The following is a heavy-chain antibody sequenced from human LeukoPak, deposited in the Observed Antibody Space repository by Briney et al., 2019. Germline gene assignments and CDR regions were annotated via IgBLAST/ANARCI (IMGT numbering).Heavy chain of an antibody. CDR3: ARETPRSYYYDSSGSNAFDI. V-gene: IGHV4-34*01. J-gene: IGHJ3*02. D-gene: IGHD3-22*01. Sequence: SETLSLTCALYGGSSCGYFWSWIRQPPGNGLEWIGEINHSVTTNYNPTLKSRVTISVDTFTNQFSLKLSSVTAADTAVYYCARETPRSYYYDSSGSNAFDIWGQGTMVTVSS. CDR2: INHSVTT. CDR1: GGSSCGYF.